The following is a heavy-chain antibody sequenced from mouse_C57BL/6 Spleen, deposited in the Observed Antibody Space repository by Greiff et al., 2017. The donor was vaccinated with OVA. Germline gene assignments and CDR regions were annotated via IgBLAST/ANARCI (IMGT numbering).Heavy chain of an antibody. Sequence: EVMLVASGGGLVKPGGSLKLSCAASGFTFSSYAMSWVRQTPEKRLEWVATISDGGSYTYYPDNVKGRFTISRDNAKNNLYLQMSHLKSEDTAMYYCARDYDGGYFDVWGTGTTVTVSS. CDR3: ARDYDGGYFDV. V-gene: IGHV5-4*01. CDR1: GFTFSSYA. J-gene: IGHJ1*03. D-gene: IGHD2-12*01. CDR2: ISDGGSYT.